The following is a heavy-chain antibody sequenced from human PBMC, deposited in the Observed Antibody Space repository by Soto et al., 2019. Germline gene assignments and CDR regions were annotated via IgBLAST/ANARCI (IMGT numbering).Heavy chain of an antibody. Sequence: EVQLVESGGGLVQPGGSLRLSCAASAFTFRNYWMSWVRQAPGKGLECVAKIKEDGSEKYYVDSVKGRFTISRDNGKNSVYLQMSSLTVEETAMYYCARASSSTSGALDYWGQGTLVTVSS. CDR1: AFTFRNYW. V-gene: IGHV3-7*04. J-gene: IGHJ4*02. CDR2: IKEDGSEK. CDR3: ARASSSTSGALDY. D-gene: IGHD2-2*01.